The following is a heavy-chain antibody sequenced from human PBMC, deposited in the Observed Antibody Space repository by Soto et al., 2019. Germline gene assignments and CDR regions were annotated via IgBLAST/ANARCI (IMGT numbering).Heavy chain of an antibody. CDR3: ARVGGVAARTFDY. CDR2: LYYSDNT. V-gene: IGHV4-59*01. Sequence: NPSETLSLTCTVSGCSISPFYWSWVRQPPGKGLEWIGYLYYSDNTNYNPSLKSRVTISVDASKNQVSLMLTSVTAADTAVYYFARVGGVAARTFDYWGQGTVVTVSS. J-gene: IGHJ4*02. D-gene: IGHD3-16*01. CDR1: GCSISPFY.